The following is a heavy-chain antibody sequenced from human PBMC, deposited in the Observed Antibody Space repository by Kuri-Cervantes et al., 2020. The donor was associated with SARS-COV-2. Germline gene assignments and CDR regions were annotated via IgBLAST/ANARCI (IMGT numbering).Heavy chain of an antibody. Sequence: GSLRLSCTVSGGSISRSSHFWGWIRQPPGKGLEWIGSIHYRGTTYYKPSLNSRVTISVDTSKDQFSLKLSSVTAADTAVYYCARHMEENERATNWFDPWGQGTLDTVSS. CDR2: IHYRGTT. CDR3: ARHMEENERATNWFDP. D-gene: IGHD2/OR15-2a*01. V-gene: IGHV4-39*01. CDR1: GGSISRSSHF. J-gene: IGHJ5*02.